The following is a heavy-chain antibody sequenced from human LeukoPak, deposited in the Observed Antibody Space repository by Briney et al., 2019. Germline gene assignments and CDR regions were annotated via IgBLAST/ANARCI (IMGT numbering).Heavy chain of an antibody. D-gene: IGHD3-10*01. V-gene: IGHV4-39*07. J-gene: IGHJ6*02. CDR2: INHSGST. CDR1: GGSISGSSYY. CDR3: ASRRRRLIWFGGTSHYYYGMDV. Sequence: NPSETLSLTCTVSGGSISGSSYYWSWIRQPPGKGLEWIGEINHSGSTNYNPSLKSRVTISVDTSKNQFSLKLSSVTAADTAVYYCASRRRRLIWFGGTSHYYYGMDVWGQGTTVTVSS.